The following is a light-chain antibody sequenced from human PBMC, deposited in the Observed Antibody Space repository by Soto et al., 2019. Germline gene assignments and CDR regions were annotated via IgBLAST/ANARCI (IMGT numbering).Light chain of an antibody. J-gene: IGKJ1*01. CDR3: HQYNTWPGT. V-gene: IGKV3-15*01. Sequence: EIVMTQSPATLSVSPGERATLSCRASQSVSRNLAWYQQKPGQAPRLLLYGASTGAPGLPDRFSGSGSGTEFTLTISSLQSEDFAVYYCHQYNTWPGTFGQGTKVEIK. CDR1: QSVSRN. CDR2: GAS.